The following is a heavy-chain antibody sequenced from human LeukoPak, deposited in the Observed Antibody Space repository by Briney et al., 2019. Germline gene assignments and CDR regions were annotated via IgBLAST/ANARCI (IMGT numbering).Heavy chain of an antibody. CDR2: INPNSGGT. J-gene: IGHJ4*02. CDR1: GYTFTGYY. Sequence: ASVKVSCKASGYTFTGYYMHWVRQAPGQGLEWMGWINPNSGGTNYTQKFQGRVTMTRDTSISTAYMELSRLRSDDTAVYYCARDRDSSGWYKSTHFDYWGQGTLVTVSS. CDR3: ARDRDSSGWYKSTHFDY. V-gene: IGHV1-2*02. D-gene: IGHD6-19*01.